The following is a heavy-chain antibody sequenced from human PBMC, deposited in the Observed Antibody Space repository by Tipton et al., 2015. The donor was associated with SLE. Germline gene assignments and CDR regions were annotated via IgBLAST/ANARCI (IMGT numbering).Heavy chain of an antibody. CDR3: ASTDGASVVARFDY. V-gene: IGHV4-4*07. Sequence: TLSLTCTVSGGSISSYYWSWIRQPAGRGLEWIGRVYSSGSTNYNPSPKSRVTMSVDTSKNQFSLKLSSVTAADAAVYYCASTDGASVVARFDYWGQGNLVTVSS. D-gene: IGHD2-21*01. J-gene: IGHJ4*02. CDR2: VYSSGST. CDR1: GGSISSYY.